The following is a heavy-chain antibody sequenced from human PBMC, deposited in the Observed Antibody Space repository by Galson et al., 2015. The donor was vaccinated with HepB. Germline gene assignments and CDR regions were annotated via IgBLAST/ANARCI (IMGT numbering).Heavy chain of an antibody. CDR2: IYHSGST. CDR3: ARADSGSYLVRNAFDI. Sequence: SVTLSLTCAVSGGSISSSNWWSWVRQPPGKGLEWIGEIYHSGSTNYNPSLKSRVTISVDKSKNQFSLKLSSVTAADTAVYYCARADSGSYLVRNAFDIWGQGTMVTVSS. D-gene: IGHD1-26*01. J-gene: IGHJ3*02. V-gene: IGHV4-4*02. CDR1: GGSISSSNW.